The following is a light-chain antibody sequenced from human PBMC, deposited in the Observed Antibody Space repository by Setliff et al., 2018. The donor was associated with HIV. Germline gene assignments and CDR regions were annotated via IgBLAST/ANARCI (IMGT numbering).Light chain of an antibody. Sequence: QSVLAQPASVSGSPGQSITISCTGISSDVGFSNSVSWYQQHPGKAPKLLVYEVSNRPSGVSNRFSGSKSGNTASLTIPGLQAEDEGDYYCSSFLSTTTSVFGSGTKVTVL. CDR2: EVS. J-gene: IGLJ1*01. CDR1: SSDVGFSNS. CDR3: SSFLSTTTSV. V-gene: IGLV2-14*01.